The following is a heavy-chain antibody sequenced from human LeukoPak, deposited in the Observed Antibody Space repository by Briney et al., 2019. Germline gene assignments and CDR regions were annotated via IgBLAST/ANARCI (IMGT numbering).Heavy chain of an antibody. CDR1: GYTFTGYY. J-gene: IGHJ6*02. V-gene: IGHV1-2*02. D-gene: IGHD3-9*01. Sequence: ASVKVSCKASGYTFTGYYMHWVRQAPGQGLEWMGWINPNSGGTNYAQKFQGRVTMTRDTSISTAYMELSRLRSDDTAVYYCARGGYDILSGMYYYGLDIWGQGTTVTVSS. CDR3: ARGGYDILSGMYYYGLDI. CDR2: INPNSGGT.